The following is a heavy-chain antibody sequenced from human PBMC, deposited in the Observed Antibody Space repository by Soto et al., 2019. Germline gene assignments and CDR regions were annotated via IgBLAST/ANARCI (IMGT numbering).Heavy chain of an antibody. Sequence: EVQVVESGGGLVQPGRSLRLSCAASGFIFEDYAMHWVRQAPGKGLEWVSGISWNSGSIDYADSVTGRFTISRDNAKSSLNLQMNNLRPEDPALYYCARGLSYDLGSYVLFCAFDTWGQGTRVTLSS. D-gene: IGHD3-10*01. J-gene: IGHJ3*02. CDR3: ARGLSYDLGSYVLFCAFDT. V-gene: IGHV3-9*01. CDR2: ISWNSGSI. CDR1: GFIFEDYA.